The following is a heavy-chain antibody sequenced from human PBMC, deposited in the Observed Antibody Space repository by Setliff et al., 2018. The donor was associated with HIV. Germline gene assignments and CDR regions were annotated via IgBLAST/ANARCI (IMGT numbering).Heavy chain of an antibody. CDR3: ARVGAATASYYYYYMDV. CDR1: GFTFHDYD. V-gene: IGHV3-48*03. Sequence: GGSLRLSCAASGFTFHDYDMTWVRQGPGKGLEWVSYISSSGNVKYYADSVKGRFTISRDNAKNSLSLQMNSLRAEDTAVYYCARVGAATASYYYYYMDVWGKGTTVTVSS. J-gene: IGHJ6*03. CDR2: ISSSGNVK. D-gene: IGHD1-26*01.